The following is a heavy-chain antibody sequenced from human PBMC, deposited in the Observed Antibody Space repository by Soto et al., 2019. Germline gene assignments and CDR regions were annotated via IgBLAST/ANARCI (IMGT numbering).Heavy chain of an antibody. CDR2: LNWDGDDT. J-gene: IGHJ4*02. Sequence: VQLVESGGGVVRPGGSLRLSCAASGFNFDEYGMTWVRQAPGKGLEWVSGLNWDGDDTGYADSVKGRFTISRDNAKNSLYLEMNSLRVEDTAIYYCARGDIAVAVSSGHWGQGTLVTVSS. V-gene: IGHV3-20*04. CDR1: GFNFDEYG. CDR3: ARGDIAVAVSSGH. D-gene: IGHD6-19*01.